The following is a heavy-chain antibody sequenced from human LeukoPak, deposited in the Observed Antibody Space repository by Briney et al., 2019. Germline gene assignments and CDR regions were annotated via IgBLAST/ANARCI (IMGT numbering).Heavy chain of an antibody. J-gene: IGHJ4*02. CDR3: ARDTVQTLGGSGWYVTWYFDC. V-gene: IGHV1-69*13. Sequence: GASVKVSFKAAGGTFSIYAISWVWQAPGQGLEWMGGIIPIFGTANYAQKFQGRVTITADESTSTAYMELSSLRSEDTAVYYCARDTVQTLGGSGWYVTWYFDCWGQGTLVTVSS. CDR1: GGTFSIYA. D-gene: IGHD6-19*01. CDR2: IIPIFGTA.